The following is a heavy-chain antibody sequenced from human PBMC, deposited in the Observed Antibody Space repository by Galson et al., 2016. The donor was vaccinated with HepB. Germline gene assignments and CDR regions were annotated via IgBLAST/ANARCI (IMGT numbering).Heavy chain of an antibody. CDR3: ATVNTYFYDSGGFYFGY. V-gene: IGHV1-24*01. J-gene: IGHJ4*02. D-gene: IGHD3-22*01. Sequence: SVKVSCKVSGHTVSELSMHWVRQAPGKGLEWMGGVDPEDGETIYAQKFQGRVTMTGDTSTDTAYMELSSLGSDDTAVYYCATVNTYFYDSGGFYFGYWGQGTLVTVSS. CDR1: GHTVSELS. CDR2: VDPEDGET.